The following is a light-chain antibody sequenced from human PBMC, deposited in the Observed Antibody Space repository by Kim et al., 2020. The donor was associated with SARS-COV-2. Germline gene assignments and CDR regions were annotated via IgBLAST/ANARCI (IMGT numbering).Light chain of an antibody. V-gene: IGLV2-14*04. CDR2: NVN. CDR3: SSYATSTTWV. CDR1: SNDVGAYDH. Sequence: GQSNTISCTGSSNDVGAYDHVSWYQQHPDKVPKLLIFNVNGRPSGVSSRFSGSKSGNTASLTISDLQTEDEADYYCSSYATSTTWVFGGGTKVTVL. J-gene: IGLJ3*02.